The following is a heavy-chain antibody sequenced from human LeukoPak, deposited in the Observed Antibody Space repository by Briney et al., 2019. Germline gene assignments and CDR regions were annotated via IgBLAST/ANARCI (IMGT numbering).Heavy chain of an antibody. D-gene: IGHD4-17*01. CDR1: GFTFSSYA. Sequence: PGGSLRLSCAASGFTFSSYAMSWVRQAPGKGLEWVSGISGSGGSKYFADSVKGRFTISRDNSKNTLYLQMNSLRAEDTAVYYCARLNFGDDYWGQGTLVTVSS. CDR3: ARLNFGDDY. J-gene: IGHJ4*02. CDR2: ISGSGGSK. V-gene: IGHV3-23*01.